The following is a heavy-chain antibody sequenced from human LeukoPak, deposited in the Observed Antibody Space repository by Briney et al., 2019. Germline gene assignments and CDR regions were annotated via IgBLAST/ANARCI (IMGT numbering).Heavy chain of an antibody. V-gene: IGHV4-59*01. CDR2: IYYGGNS. Sequence: SETLSLTCTVSGGSISTYCWSWIRQAPGKGLEWIGYIYYGGNSNPNPSLKSRVAMSLDTSKNQFSLKLSSVTAADTAVYYCARNGRGYSFDYWGQGTLVSVSS. CDR3: ARNGRGYSFDY. CDR1: GGSISTYC. D-gene: IGHD2-8*01. J-gene: IGHJ4*02.